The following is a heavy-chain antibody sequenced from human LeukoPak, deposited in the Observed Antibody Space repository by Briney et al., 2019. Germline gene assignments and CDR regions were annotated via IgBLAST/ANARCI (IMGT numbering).Heavy chain of an antibody. CDR2: IRYGGGNT. Sequence: GGSLRLSCAASGFTFSSYGMHWVRQAPGKGLEWVAFIRYGGGNTYYADSVKGRFTISRDNSKNTLYLQMNSLRAEDTAVYSCANGPDYQILTSYYKVRSHLDYWGQGTLVTVSS. D-gene: IGHD3-9*01. CDR3: ANGPDYQILTSYYKVRSHLDY. CDR1: GFTFSSYG. V-gene: IGHV3-30*02. J-gene: IGHJ4*02.